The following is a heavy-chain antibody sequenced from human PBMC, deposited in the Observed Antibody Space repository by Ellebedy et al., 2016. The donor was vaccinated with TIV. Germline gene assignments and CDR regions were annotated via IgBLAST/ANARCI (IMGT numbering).Heavy chain of an antibody. CDR1: GGSISSYY. CDR3: ARGATVTTFYYYYMDV. Sequence: SETLSLTXTVSGGSISSYYWSWIRQPAGKGLEWIGRIYTSGSTNYNPSLKSRVTMSVDTSKNQFSLKLSSVTAADTAVYYCARGATVTTFYYYYMDVWGKGTTVTVSS. J-gene: IGHJ6*03. V-gene: IGHV4-4*07. CDR2: IYTSGST. D-gene: IGHD4-11*01.